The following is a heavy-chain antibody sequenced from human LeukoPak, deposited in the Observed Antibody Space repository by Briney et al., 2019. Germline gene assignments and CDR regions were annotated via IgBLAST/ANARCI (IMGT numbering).Heavy chain of an antibody. J-gene: IGHJ6*04. CDR1: GGSISSYY. V-gene: IGHV4-4*07. CDR2: IYTSGST. D-gene: IGHD6-19*01. Sequence: KPSETLSLTCTVSGGSISSYYWSWIRQPAGKGLEWIGRIYTSGSTNYNPSLKSRVTISVDKSKNQFSLKLSSVTAADTAVYYCARVSSSGWYLMDVWGKGTTVTVSS. CDR3: ARVSSSGWYLMDV.